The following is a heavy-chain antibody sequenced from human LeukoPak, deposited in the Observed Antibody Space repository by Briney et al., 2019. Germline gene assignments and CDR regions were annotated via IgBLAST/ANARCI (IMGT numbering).Heavy chain of an antibody. V-gene: IGHV1-8*01. CDR2: MNPNSGNT. D-gene: IGHD3-3*01. CDR3: ARGMDYDFWSGYYFWFDP. J-gene: IGHJ5*02. Sequence: ASVKVSCKASGYTFTSYDINWVRQATGQGLEWMGWMNPNSGNTGYAQKFQGRVTMTRDTSISTAYMELSSLRSEDTAVYYCARGMDYDFWSGYYFWFDPWGQGTLVTVSS. CDR1: GYTFTSYD.